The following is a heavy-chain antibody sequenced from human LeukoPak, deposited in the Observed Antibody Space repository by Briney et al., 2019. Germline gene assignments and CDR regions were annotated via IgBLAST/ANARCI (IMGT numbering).Heavy chain of an antibody. V-gene: IGHV3-48*03. CDR2: ISSSGSTI. J-gene: IGHJ5*02. CDR1: GFTFSSYE. CDR3: ARVFTNYGLFRGNWFDP. D-gene: IGHD3-10*01. Sequence: GRSLRLSCADSGFTFSSYEMNWVRQAPGEGLEWVSYISSSGSTIYYADSVKGRFTISRDNAKNSLYLQMKSLRAEDTAVYYCARVFTNYGLFRGNWFDPWGQGTLVTVSS.